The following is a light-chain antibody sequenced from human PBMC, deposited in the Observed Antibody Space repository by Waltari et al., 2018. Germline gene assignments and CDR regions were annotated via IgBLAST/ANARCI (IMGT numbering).Light chain of an antibody. CDR1: YSIDSF. J-gene: IGKJ2*01. Sequence: IQMTQSPSSLSASVGDRVTITCRSSYSIDSFLNWYQQKPGKAPKVLIYGASTLQSGVPSRFSGSGSGTDFTLTINSLQPEDFATYYCQESYGLPYTFGQGTKLEIK. V-gene: IGKV1-39*01. CDR3: QESYGLPYT. CDR2: GAS.